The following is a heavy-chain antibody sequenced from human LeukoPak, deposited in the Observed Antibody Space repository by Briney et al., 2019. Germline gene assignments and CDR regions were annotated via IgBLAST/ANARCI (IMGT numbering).Heavy chain of an antibody. J-gene: IGHJ4*02. CDR3: ARVVRVGATDYFDY. CDR2: INWNGGST. Sequence: GGSLRLSCAASGFTFDDYGMSWVRQAPRKGLEWVSGINWNGGSTGYADSVKGRFTISRDNAKNSLYLQMNSLRAEDTALYYCARVVRVGATDYFDYWGQGTLVTVSS. D-gene: IGHD1-26*01. CDR1: GFTFDDYG. V-gene: IGHV3-20*04.